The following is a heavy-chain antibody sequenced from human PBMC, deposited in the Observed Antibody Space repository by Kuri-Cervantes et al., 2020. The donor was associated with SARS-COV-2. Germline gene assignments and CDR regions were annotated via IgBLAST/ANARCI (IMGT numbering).Heavy chain of an antibody. CDR3: ARDLTPAAFDI. CDR1: GFSFSSYA. V-gene: IGHV3-30-3*01. D-gene: IGHD3-9*01. CDR2: ISYDGSNK. Sequence: GESLKISCAATGFSFSSYAMHWVRQAPGKGLEWVAVISYDGSNKYYADSVKGRFTISRDNSKNTLYLQMNRLRAEDTAVYYCARDLTPAAFDIWGQGTMVTVSS. J-gene: IGHJ3*02.